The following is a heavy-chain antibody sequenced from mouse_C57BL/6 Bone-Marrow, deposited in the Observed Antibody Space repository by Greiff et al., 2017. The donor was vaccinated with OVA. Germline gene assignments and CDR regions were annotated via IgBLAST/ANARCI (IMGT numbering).Heavy chain of an antibody. CDR2: ISYDGSN. D-gene: IGHD2-4*01. V-gene: IGHV3-6*01. CDR1: GYSITSGYY. Sequence: VQLKESGPGLVKPSQSLSLTCSVTGYSITSGYYWNWIRQFPGNKLEWMGYISYDGSNNYNPSLKNRISITRDTSKNQFFLKLNSVTTEDTATYYCARVGNDYDGFAYWGQGTLVTVSA. J-gene: IGHJ3*01. CDR3: ARVGNDYDGFAY.